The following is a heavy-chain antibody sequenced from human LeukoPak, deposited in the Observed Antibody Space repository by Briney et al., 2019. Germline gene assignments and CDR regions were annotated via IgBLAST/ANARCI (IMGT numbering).Heavy chain of an antibody. D-gene: IGHD3-16*01. CDR2: PYHCGST. Sequence: SWTLSLTCAFSGGSISSSNWWSWVRQPPGKGREWIVEPYHCGSTNYHPSLKSGATISVDKFKNQFSLKLSSVTAAATAVYYCARDRPKNVWGQGTLVSVSS. CDR1: GGSISSSNW. CDR3: ARDRPKNV. J-gene: IGHJ4*02. V-gene: IGHV4-4*02.